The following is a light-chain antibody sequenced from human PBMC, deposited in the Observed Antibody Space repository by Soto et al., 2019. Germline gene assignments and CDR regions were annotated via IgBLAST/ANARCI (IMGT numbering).Light chain of an antibody. CDR3: QQYATAPLT. Sequence: EIVLTQSPGTLSLSPGEGATLSCRASQSVPKNYLGWYKQKTGQAPRLLIYDVSNSATDVPDRFSGSGSETDFTLTISGLEAEGFAVYYCQQYATAPLTFGGGTKVEIK. CDR1: QSVPKNY. CDR2: DVS. V-gene: IGKV3-20*01. J-gene: IGKJ4*01.